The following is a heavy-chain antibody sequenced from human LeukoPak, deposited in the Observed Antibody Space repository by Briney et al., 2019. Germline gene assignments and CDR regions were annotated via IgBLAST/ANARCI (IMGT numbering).Heavy chain of an antibody. CDR2: INHSGST. D-gene: IGHD3-16*02. CDR1: GGSFSGYY. J-gene: IGHJ4*02. Sequence: PSETLSLTCAVYGGSFSGYYWSWIRQPPGKGLEWIGEINHSGSTNYNPSLKSRVTISVDTSKNQFSLKLSSVTAADTAVYYCARVRYDYIWGSYRPIFFDYWGQGTLVTVSS. CDR3: ARVRYDYIWGSYRPIFFDY. V-gene: IGHV4-34*01.